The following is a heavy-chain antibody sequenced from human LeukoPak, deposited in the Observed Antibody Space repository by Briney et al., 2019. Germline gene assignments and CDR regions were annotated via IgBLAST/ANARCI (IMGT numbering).Heavy chain of an antibody. CDR1: GFTFSSYA. CDR2: ISSSGSTI. D-gene: IGHD3-10*02. J-gene: IGHJ6*04. Sequence: PGGSLRLSCAASGFTFSSYAMSWVRQAPGKGLEGVSYISSSGSTIYYADSVKGRFTISRDNAKNSLYLQMNSLRAEDTAVYYCAELGMTMIGGVWGKGTTVTISS. CDR3: AELGMTMIGGV. V-gene: IGHV3-48*03.